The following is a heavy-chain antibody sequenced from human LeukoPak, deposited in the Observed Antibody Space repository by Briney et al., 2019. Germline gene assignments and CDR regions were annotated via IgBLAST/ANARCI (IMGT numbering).Heavy chain of an antibody. CDR2: ISYDGSNK. D-gene: IGHD5-24*01. Sequence: GGSLRLSCAASGFTFSSYGMHWVRQAPGKGLEWVAVISYDGSNKYYADSVKGRFTISRDNSKNTLYLQMNSLRAEDTAVYYCATAERWLQYELDYWGQGTLVTVSS. V-gene: IGHV3-30*03. CDR3: ATAERWLQYELDY. J-gene: IGHJ4*02. CDR1: GFTFSSYG.